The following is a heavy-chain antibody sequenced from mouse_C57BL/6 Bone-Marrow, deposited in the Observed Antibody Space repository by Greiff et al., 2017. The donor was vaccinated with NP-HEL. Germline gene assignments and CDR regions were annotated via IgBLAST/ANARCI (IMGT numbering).Heavy chain of an antibody. CDR2: IYPGDGDT. CDR3: ARYSNYVSWYFDV. V-gene: IGHV1-82*01. CDR1: GYAFSSSW. J-gene: IGHJ1*03. D-gene: IGHD2-5*01. Sequence: QVHVKQSGPELVKPGASVKISCKASGYAFSSSWMNWVKQRPGKGLEWIGRIYPGDGDTNYNGKFKGKATLTADKSSSTAYMQLSSLTSEDSAVYFCARYSNYVSWYFDVWGTGTTVTVSS.